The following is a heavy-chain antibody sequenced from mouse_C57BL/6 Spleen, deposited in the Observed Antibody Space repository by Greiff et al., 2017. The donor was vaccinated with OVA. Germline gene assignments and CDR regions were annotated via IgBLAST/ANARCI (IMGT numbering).Heavy chain of an antibody. D-gene: IGHD2-9*01. J-gene: IGHJ1*03. CDR1: GYAFSSYW. V-gene: IGHV1-80*01. Sequence: VQGVESGAELVKPGASVKISCKASGYAFSSYWMNWVKQRPGKGLEWIGQIYPGDGDTNYNGKFKGKATLTADKSSSTAYMQLSSLTSEDSAVYFCARNAYYGYVRYFDVWGTGTTVTVSS. CDR2: IYPGDGDT. CDR3: ARNAYYGYVRYFDV.